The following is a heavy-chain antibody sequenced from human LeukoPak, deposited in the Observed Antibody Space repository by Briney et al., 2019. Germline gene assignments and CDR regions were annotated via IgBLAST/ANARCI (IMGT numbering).Heavy chain of an antibody. V-gene: IGHV4-34*01. CDR2: INHGGST. J-gene: IGHJ1*01. CDR3: GYSSGYQYH. Sequence: SETLSLTCAVSGGSFNDYYCSWIRQAPGKGLEWIGEINHGGSTNYSPSLKSRVTISVDTSKNQFSLKLSSVTAADTALYYCGYSSGYQYHWGQGTLVTVSS. CDR1: GGSFNDYY. D-gene: IGHD3-22*01.